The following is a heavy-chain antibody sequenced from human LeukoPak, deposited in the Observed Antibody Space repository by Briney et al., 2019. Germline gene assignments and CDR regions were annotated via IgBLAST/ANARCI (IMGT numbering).Heavy chain of an antibody. Sequence: RSGGSLRLSCAASGFPFSTYTMNWVRQAPGKGLEWVSSISSSSYIYYADSMKGRFTISRDNAKNSLYLQMNNLRAEDTAVYYCARDRWYFDTGGLGGPDYWGQGTLVTVSS. J-gene: IGHJ4*02. CDR2: ISSSSYI. CDR3: ARDRWYFDTGGLGGPDY. V-gene: IGHV3-21*01. CDR1: GFPFSTYT. D-gene: IGHD2-8*02.